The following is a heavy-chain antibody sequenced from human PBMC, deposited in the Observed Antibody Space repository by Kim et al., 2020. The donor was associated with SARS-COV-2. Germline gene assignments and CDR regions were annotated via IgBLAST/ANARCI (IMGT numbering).Heavy chain of an antibody. V-gene: IGHV3-64D*06. CDR3: VKELGAVAWDAFDI. CDR2: VSKNGDST. Sequence: GGSLRLSCSASGFTFTSYAMHWVRQAPGKGLEYVSGVSKNGDSTYYADSLKGRVTISRDNSEKTFYLQMSSLRAEDTAVYYCVKELGAVAWDAFDIWGQGIRVTVSS. D-gene: IGHD6-19*01. CDR1: GFTFTSYA. J-gene: IGHJ3*02.